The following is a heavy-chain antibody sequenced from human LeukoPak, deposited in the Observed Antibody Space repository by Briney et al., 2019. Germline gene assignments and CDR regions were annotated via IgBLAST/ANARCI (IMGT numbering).Heavy chain of an antibody. D-gene: IGHD6-19*01. J-gene: IGHJ4*02. CDR3: ARGRGIAVY. CDR2: INHSGST. Sequence: SETLSLTCAVYGGSFSGYYWSWIRQPPGKGLEWIGEINHSGSTNYNPSLKSRVTTSVDTSKNQFSLKLSSVTAADTAVYYCARGRGIAVYWGQGTLVTVSS. CDR1: GGSFSGYY. V-gene: IGHV4-34*01.